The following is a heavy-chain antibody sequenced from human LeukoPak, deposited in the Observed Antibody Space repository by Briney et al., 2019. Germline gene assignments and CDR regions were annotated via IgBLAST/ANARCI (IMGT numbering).Heavy chain of an antibody. Sequence: GGSLRLSCAASGFTFSDYILDWVRQAPGKGLKWVGRIRRGTNGYTTEYAASVKGRFIISRDDSKNSMYLHMNSLKTEDTAVYHCTRDGGEGGNSAFDIWGPGTMVTVSS. CDR2: IRRGTNGYTT. CDR1: GFTFSDYI. J-gene: IGHJ3*02. V-gene: IGHV3-72*01. CDR3: TRDGGEGGNSAFDI. D-gene: IGHD3-16*01.